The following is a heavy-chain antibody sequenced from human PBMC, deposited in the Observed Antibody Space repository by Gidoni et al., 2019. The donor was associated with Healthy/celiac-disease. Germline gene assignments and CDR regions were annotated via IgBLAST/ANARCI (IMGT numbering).Heavy chain of an antibody. D-gene: IGHD1-26*01. CDR1: GYSFTSYW. CDR3: ARLWWEEGHFDY. Sequence: EVQLVPSGAEVKKHGESLRTSGKGSGYSFTSYWIGWVRQMPGKGLEWMGIIYPGDSDTRYSPSFQGQVTISADKSISPAYLQWSSLKASDTAMYYCARLWWEEGHFDYWGQGTLVTVSS. V-gene: IGHV5-51*01. J-gene: IGHJ4*02. CDR2: IYPGDSDT.